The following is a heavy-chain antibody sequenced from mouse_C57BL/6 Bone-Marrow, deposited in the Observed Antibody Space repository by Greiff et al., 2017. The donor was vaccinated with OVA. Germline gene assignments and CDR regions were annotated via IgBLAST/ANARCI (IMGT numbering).Heavy chain of an antibody. J-gene: IGHJ4*01. V-gene: IGHV1-50*01. Sequence: QVHVKQPGAELVKPGASVKLSCKASGYTFTSYWMQWVKQRPGQGLEWIGEIDPSDSYTNYNQKFKGKATLTVDTSSSTAYMQLSSLTSEDSAVYYCAREGWFFYAMDYWGQGTSVTVSS. D-gene: IGHD2-3*01. CDR2: IDPSDSYT. CDR1: GYTFTSYW. CDR3: AREGWFFYAMDY.